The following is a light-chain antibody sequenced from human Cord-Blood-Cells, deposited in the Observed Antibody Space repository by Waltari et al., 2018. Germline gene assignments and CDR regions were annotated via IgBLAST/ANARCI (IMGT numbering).Light chain of an antibody. J-gene: IGKJ2*01. CDR2: AAS. CDR3: QQSYSTPYT. V-gene: IGKV1-39*01. Sequence: PQSPPSLSASEAESVTITCRASQTISSYLNWYQQKPGKAPKLLIYAASSLESGVPSRFSGSGSGTDFTFTISSLQPEDIATYYCQQSYSTPYTFGQGTKLEIK. CDR1: QTISSY.